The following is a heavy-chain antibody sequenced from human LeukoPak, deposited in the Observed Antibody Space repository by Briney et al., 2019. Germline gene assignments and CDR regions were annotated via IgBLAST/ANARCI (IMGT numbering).Heavy chain of an antibody. Sequence: SETLSLTCTVSGGSISSYYWSWIRQPAGKGLEWIGRIYTSGSTNYNPSLKSRVTMSVDTSKNQFSLKLSSVTAADTAVYYCARGVVVVVPAARRGAWFDPWGQGTLVTVSS. V-gene: IGHV4-4*07. CDR2: IYTSGST. CDR1: GGSISSYY. CDR3: ARGVVVVVPAARRGAWFDP. D-gene: IGHD2-2*01. J-gene: IGHJ5*02.